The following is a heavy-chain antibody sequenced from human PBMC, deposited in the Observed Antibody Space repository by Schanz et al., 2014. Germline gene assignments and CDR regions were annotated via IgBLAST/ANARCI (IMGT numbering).Heavy chain of an antibody. CDR2: IYRNGNT. CDR1: GFTVSSNY. V-gene: IGHV3-66*01. CDR3: ARAWYGGNRVGFLGMDV. Sequence: EVQLVDSGGGLVQPGGSLRLSCAASGFTVSSNYMSWVRQAPGKGLEWVSLIYRNGNTYYTDSVKGRFTISRDNSKNTLFLQMNTLRAEDTAVYYCARAWYGGNRVGFLGMDVWGQGTTVTVSS. J-gene: IGHJ6*02. D-gene: IGHD2-15*01.